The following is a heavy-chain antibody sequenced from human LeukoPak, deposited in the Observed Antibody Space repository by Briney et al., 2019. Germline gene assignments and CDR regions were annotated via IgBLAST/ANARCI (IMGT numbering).Heavy chain of an antibody. Sequence: GGSLRLSCAASGFTFSTFWMTWVRQAPGKGLEWVATIKYDGSEKYFVDSVKGRFTISRDNAKKSLFLQMNSLRAEDTAVYYCARDSFVVVPAARRLDYWGQGTLVTVSS. CDR3: ARDSFVVVPAARRLDY. CDR2: IKYDGSEK. D-gene: IGHD2-2*01. CDR1: GFTFSTFW. V-gene: IGHV3-7*01. J-gene: IGHJ4*02.